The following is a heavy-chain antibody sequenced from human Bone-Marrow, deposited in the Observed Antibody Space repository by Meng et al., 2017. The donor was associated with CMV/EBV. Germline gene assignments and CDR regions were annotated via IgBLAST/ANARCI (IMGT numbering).Heavy chain of an antibody. CDR3: ARGYGGARSYYDFWSGYNRGLDY. Sequence: GESLKISCAASGISFSRFGINWVRQGPGKGLEWVSVISYDGTKKYNADAGKGRFTISRDNSRNTLYLQMNSLRPEDTAVYYCARGYGGARSYYDFWSGYNRGLDYWGQGTLVTVSS. J-gene: IGHJ4*02. V-gene: IGHV3-30*04. D-gene: IGHD3-3*01. CDR1: GISFSRFG. CDR2: ISYDGTKK.